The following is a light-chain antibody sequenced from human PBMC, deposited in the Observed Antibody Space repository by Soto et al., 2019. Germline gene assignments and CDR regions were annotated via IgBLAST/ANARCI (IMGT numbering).Light chain of an antibody. J-gene: IGLJ1*01. V-gene: IGLV2-14*01. CDR2: DVT. CDR3: SSYTSSSTYV. Sequence: QSVLTQPASVSGSPGQSITISCTGTSSDVGGYNYVYWHQQHPGKAPKLMIYDVTNRPSGVSDRFSGSKSGNTASLTISGLQAEDEADYYCSSYTSSSTYVFGGGTKVTVL. CDR1: SSDVGGYNY.